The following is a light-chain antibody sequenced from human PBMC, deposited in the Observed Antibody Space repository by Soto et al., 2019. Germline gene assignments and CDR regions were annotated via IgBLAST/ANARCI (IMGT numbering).Light chain of an antibody. CDR2: TND. J-gene: IGLJ1*01. V-gene: IGLV1-44*01. CDR1: SSNIGTSS. CDR3: AVWDDSLNGHV. Sequence: SVLTQPPSASGTPGQTVTIPCSGSSSNIGTSSVHWYKHLPGTAPKPLIYTNDQRPSGVPDRFSGSKSGTSASLAISGLQSEDEADYYCAVWDDSLNGHVFGAGTKVTVL.